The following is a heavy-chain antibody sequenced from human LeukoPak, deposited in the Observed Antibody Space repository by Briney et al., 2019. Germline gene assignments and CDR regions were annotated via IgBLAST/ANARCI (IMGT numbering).Heavy chain of an antibody. D-gene: IGHD6-13*01. CDR1: GGSFSGYY. CDR3: ARGAGYSSSWLLA. CDR2: INHSGST. J-gene: IGHJ4*02. Sequence: PSETLSLTCAVYGGSFSGYYWSWIRQPPGKGLEWIGEINHSGSTNYNPSLKSRVTISVDTSKNQFSLKLSSVTAADTAVYYCARGAGYSSSWLLAWGQGTLVTVSS. V-gene: IGHV4-34*01.